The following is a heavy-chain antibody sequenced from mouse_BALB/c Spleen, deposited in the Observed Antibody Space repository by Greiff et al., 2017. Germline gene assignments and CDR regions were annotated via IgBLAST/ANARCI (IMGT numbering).Heavy chain of an antibody. V-gene: IGHV2-6-5*01. J-gene: IGHJ1*01. CDR1: GFSLTDYG. CDR2: IWGGGST. Sequence: QVQLKQSGPGLVAPSQSLSITCTVSGFSLTDYGVSWIRQPPGQGLEWLGVIWGGGSTYYNSALKSRLSISKDNSKSQVFLKMNSLQTDDTAMYYCAKHENDGYYSWYFDVWGAGTTVTVSS. D-gene: IGHD2-3*01. CDR3: AKHENDGYYSWYFDV.